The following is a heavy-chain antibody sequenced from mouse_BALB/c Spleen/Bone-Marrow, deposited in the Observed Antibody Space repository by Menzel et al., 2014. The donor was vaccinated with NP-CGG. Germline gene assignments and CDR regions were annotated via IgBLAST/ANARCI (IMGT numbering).Heavy chain of an antibody. V-gene: IGHV1-69*02. CDR3: TRYGNSHYYAIDY. D-gene: IGHD1-1*01. Sequence: QVQLQQPGAELVRPGASLKLSCRASGYTFTSYLINWVKQRPGQGLEWIGNIYPSDSYINYNQRFKDKATLTVDKSSSTAYMQLSSPTSEDSAVYYCTRYGNSHYYAIDYWGQGTSVTVSS. CDR2: IYPSDSYI. J-gene: IGHJ4*01. CDR1: GYTFTSYL.